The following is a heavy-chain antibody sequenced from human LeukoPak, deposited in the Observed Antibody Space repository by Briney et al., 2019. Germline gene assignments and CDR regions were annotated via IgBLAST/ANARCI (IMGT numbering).Heavy chain of an antibody. J-gene: IGHJ5*02. V-gene: IGHV3-74*01. CDR3: IRDFRSADL. Sequence: GGSLRLSCVVSGFTFSDFWMHWVRQAPGKGLVWVSRINSDGTSTNYAGSVKGRFTISRDNAKNTVYLEMNSLSVEDTATYYCIRDFRSADLWGQGTLVTVTS. CDR2: INSDGTST. CDR1: GFTFSDFW.